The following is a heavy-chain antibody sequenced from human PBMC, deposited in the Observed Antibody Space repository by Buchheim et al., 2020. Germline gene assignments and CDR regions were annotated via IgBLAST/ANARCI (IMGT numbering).Heavy chain of an antibody. J-gene: IGHJ6*02. CDR2: IWYDGSNK. CDR3: ARVLTHLEDIVVVPAAIPYYYYGMDV. V-gene: IGHV3-33*01. D-gene: IGHD2-2*02. Sequence: VQLVESGGGVVQPGRSLRLSCAASGFTFSSYGMHWVRQAPGKGLEWVAVIWYDGSNKYYADSVKGRFTISRDNAKNTLYLQMNSLRAEDTAVYYCARVLTHLEDIVVVPAAIPYYYYGMDVWGQGTT. CDR1: GFTFSSYG.